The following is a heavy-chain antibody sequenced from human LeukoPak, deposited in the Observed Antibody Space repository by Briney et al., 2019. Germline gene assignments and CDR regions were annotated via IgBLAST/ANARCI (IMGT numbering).Heavy chain of an antibody. CDR2: TCGRGGST. D-gene: IGHD6-6*01. CDR3: AKCLSSYSWAGMDV. V-gene: IGHV3-23*01. CDR1: GFTFGSYA. J-gene: IGHJ6*02. Sequence: GGSLRLSCAASGFTFGSYAMTWVRQAPGKGLEWVSATCGRGGSTYYADSVKGRFTISGDHSKNTLYLQMNSLRAEDTAVYYCAKCLSSYSWAGMDVWGQGPTVTVSS.